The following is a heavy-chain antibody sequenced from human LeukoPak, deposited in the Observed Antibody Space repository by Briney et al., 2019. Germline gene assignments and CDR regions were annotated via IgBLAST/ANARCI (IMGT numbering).Heavy chain of an antibody. CDR3: AKSTGYYQLYYFDY. Sequence: GESLRLSCAASGFTFSSYAMSWVRQAPGKGLEWVSAISGSGGSTYYADSVKGRFTISRDNSKNTLYLQMNSLRAEDTAVYYCAKSTGYYQLYYFDYWGQGTLVTVSS. V-gene: IGHV3-23*01. CDR2: ISGSGGST. CDR1: GFTFSSYA. J-gene: IGHJ4*02. D-gene: IGHD3-9*01.